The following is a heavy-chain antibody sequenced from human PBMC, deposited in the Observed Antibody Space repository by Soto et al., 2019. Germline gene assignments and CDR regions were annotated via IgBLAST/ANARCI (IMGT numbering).Heavy chain of an antibody. V-gene: IGHV1-3*01. CDR1: GYTFTSYA. CDR2: INAGNGNT. Sequence: QVQLVQSGAEVKKPGASVKVSCKASGYTFTSYAMHWVRQAPGQRLEWMGWINAGNGNTKYSQKFQGRVTITRDTSASSAYMALSSLRTEDTAVYYCASAIVGARYWYFDLSGSGTLFTVSS. CDR3: ASAIVGARYWYFDL. J-gene: IGHJ2*01. D-gene: IGHD1-26*01.